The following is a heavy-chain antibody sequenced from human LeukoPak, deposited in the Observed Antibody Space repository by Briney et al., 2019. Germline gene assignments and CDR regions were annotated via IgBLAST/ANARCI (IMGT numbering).Heavy chain of an antibody. Sequence: PGGSLRLSCAASGFTFSSYAMSWVRQAPGKGLEWVSAISGSGGSTYYADSVKGRFTISRDNSKNTLYLQMNSLRAEDTAVYYCAKDLGYCSSTRCPGAFDIWGQGTMVTVSS. CDR1: GFTFSSYA. CDR3: AKDLGYCSSTRCPGAFDI. J-gene: IGHJ3*02. V-gene: IGHV3-23*01. CDR2: ISGSGGST. D-gene: IGHD2-2*01.